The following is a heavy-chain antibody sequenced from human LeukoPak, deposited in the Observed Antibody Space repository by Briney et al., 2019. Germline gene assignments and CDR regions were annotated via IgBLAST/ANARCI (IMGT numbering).Heavy chain of an antibody. Sequence: SETLSLTCAVYGGSFSGYYWSWIRQPPGKGVEWIGEINHSGSTNYNPSLKSRVTISVDTSKNQFSLKLSSVTAADTAVYYCARAMPDCSSTSCYSVWGQGTLVTVSS. CDR1: GGSFSGYY. CDR2: INHSGST. CDR3: ARAMPDCSSTSCYSV. J-gene: IGHJ4*02. D-gene: IGHD2-2*01. V-gene: IGHV4-34*01.